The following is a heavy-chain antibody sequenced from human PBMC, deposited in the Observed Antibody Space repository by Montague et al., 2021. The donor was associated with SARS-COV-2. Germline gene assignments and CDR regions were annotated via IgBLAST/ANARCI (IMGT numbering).Heavy chain of an antibody. V-gene: IGHV2-5*02. CDR2: IYWDDDK. D-gene: IGHD4-17*01. CDR3: VHSYADYLFDX. J-gene: IGHJ4*02. Sequence: PALVKPTQTLTLTCSFSGFSLRTSGVGVGWIRQPPGKALEWLAVIYWDDDKRYSPSLKSRLTITKDTSKNQAVLTMTNMDPVDTATYYCVHSYADYLFDXWGQGALVGDSS. CDR1: GFSLRTSGVG.